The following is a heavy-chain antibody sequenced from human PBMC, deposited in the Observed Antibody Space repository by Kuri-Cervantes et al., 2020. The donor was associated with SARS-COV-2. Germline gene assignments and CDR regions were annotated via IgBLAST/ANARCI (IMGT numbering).Heavy chain of an antibody. CDR1: GFTFKTYG. CDR3: AKEQYSSIPTYFDY. J-gene: IGHJ4*02. V-gene: IGHV3-30*02. CDR2: TRYDGNNQ. D-gene: IGHD6-13*01. Sequence: GESLKISCAASGFTFKTYGMHWVRQAPGKGLEWVAFTRYDGNNQYYGDSVKGRFSISRDNSKNTLYLQMNSLRAEDTAVYYCAKEQYSSIPTYFDYWGQGTLVTVSS.